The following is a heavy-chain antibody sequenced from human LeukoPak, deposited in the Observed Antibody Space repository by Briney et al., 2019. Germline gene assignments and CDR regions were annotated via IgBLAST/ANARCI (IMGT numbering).Heavy chain of an antibody. V-gene: IGHV3-21*01. CDR1: GFTFSTYT. Sequence: SGGSLRLSCAASGFTFSTYTMSWVRQAPGKGLEWVSSIESSLTYIYYADSVKGRFTISRDNAKNSLFLQMNSLRADDTAVYYCARGGRYCSSPSCYFDYWGQGTLVTVSS. CDR2: IESSLTYI. J-gene: IGHJ4*02. CDR3: ARGGRYCSSPSCYFDY. D-gene: IGHD2-2*01.